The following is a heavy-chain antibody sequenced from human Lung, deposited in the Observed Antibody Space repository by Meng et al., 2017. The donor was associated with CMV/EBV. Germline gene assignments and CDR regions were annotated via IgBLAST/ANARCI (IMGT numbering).Heavy chain of an antibody. J-gene: IGHJ3*01. CDR2: IHPYTGDT. CDR1: GYTFIGYY. D-gene: IGHD2-21*01. Sequence: ASVXVSXKASGYTFIGYYMHWVRQAPGQGLEWMGWIHPYTGDTNYAQKFQGRVIMTRDMSINTVYMELSRLRSDDTAVYYCARVQFLETANDAFDLWGQGTXVTVSS. V-gene: IGHV1-2*02. CDR3: ARVQFLETANDAFDL.